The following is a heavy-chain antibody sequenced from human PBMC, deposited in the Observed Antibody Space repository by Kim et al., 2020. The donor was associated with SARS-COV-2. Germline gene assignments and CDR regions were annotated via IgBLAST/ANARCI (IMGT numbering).Heavy chain of an antibody. D-gene: IGHD2-2*01. CDR2: INHSGST. Sequence: SETLSLTCAVYGGSFSGYYWSWIRQPPGKGLEWIGEINHSGSTNYNPSLKSRVTISVDTSKNQFSLKLSSVTAADTAVYYCARGTDIQHIVVVPRRNWFDPWGQGTLVTVSS. CDR1: GGSFSGYY. V-gene: IGHV4-34*01. CDR3: ARGTDIQHIVVVPRRNWFDP. J-gene: IGHJ5*02.